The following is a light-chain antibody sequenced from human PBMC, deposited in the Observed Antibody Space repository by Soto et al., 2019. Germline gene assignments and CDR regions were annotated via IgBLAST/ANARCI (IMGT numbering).Light chain of an antibody. J-gene: IGLJ1*01. V-gene: IGLV1-51*01. CDR1: SSNIGGNS. Sequence: QSVLSQPPSVSAAPGQRVTISCSGSSSNIGGNSVSWYQQLPGTVPKLLIYDDDQRPSGIPDRFSGSKSGTSATLGITGFQTGDEADYYCGSWDSSLSAYVFGTGTKVTVL. CDR3: GSWDSSLSAYV. CDR2: DDD.